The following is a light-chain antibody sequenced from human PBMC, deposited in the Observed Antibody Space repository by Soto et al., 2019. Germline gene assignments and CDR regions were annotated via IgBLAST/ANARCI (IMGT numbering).Light chain of an antibody. J-gene: IGLJ1*01. V-gene: IGLV2-11*01. CDR3: SSYAGISYV. CDR1: SSDVGGYNY. Sequence: QSAPTQPRSVSGSPGQSVTISCTGTSSDVGGYNYVSWYQQHPGKAPKLMIYDVSKRPSGVPDRFSGSKSGNTASLTISGLQDEDEADYYCSSYAGISYVFGTGTEVTVL. CDR2: DVS.